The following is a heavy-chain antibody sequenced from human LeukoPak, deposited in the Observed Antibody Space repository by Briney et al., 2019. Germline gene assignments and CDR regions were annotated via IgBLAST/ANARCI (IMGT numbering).Heavy chain of an antibody. J-gene: IGHJ4*02. V-gene: IGHV3-48*04. Sequence: PGGSLRLSCAASGFTFSSYSMNWVRQAPGKGLEWVSYISSSSSTIYYADSVKGRFTISRDNAKNSLYLQMNSLRAEDTAVYYCARERSDTLVRGVPIFDYWGQGTLVTVSS. CDR2: ISSSSSTI. CDR3: ARERSDTLVRGVPIFDY. D-gene: IGHD3-10*01. CDR1: GFTFSSYS.